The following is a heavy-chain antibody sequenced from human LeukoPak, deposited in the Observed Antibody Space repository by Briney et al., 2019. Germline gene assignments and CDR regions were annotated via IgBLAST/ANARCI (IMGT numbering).Heavy chain of an antibody. D-gene: IGHD3-22*01. CDR2: IYTRGST. CDR1: GGSISSYY. CDR3: ARDVYYYDSSGYYPDY. Sequence: SETLSLTCTVSGGSISSYYWSWIRQPAGKGPEWIGRIYTRGSTNYNPSLKSRVTMSVDTSKNQFSLKLSPVTAADTAVYYCARDVYYYDSSGYYPDYWGQGTLVTVSS. J-gene: IGHJ4*02. V-gene: IGHV4-4*07.